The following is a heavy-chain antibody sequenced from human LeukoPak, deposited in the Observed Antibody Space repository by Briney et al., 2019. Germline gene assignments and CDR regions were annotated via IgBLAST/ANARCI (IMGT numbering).Heavy chain of an antibody. CDR2: INPNSGGT. CDR3: ARADYYDSSGYSY. V-gene: IGHV1-2*06. CDR1: GYTFSDYY. Sequence: ASVKVSCKASGYTFSDYYIHWVRQAPGQGLEWMGRINPNSGGTNYAQKFQGRVTMTRDTSISTTYMELSRLRSDDTAVYYCARADYYDSSGYSYWGQGALVTVPS. J-gene: IGHJ4*02. D-gene: IGHD3-22*01.